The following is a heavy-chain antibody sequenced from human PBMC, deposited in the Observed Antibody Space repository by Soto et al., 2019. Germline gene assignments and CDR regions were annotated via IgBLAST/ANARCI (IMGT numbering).Heavy chain of an antibody. CDR3: ARDWKRASCSSTSCYYHYYGMDV. Sequence: GGSLRLSCAASGFTFSSYDMHWVRQATGKGLEWVSAIGTAGDTYYPGSVKGRFTISRENAKNSLYLQMNSLRAEDTAVYYCARDWKRASCSSTSCYYHYYGMDVWGQGTTVTVSS. D-gene: IGHD2-2*01. J-gene: IGHJ6*02. CDR1: GFTFSSYD. V-gene: IGHV3-13*01. CDR2: IGTAGDT.